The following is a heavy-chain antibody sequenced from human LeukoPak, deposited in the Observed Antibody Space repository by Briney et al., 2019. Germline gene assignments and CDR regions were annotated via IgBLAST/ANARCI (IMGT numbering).Heavy chain of an antibody. CDR2: ISSSSGTI. CDR3: AELGITMIGGV. J-gene: IGHJ6*04. V-gene: IGHV3-48*04. Sequence: GGSLRLSCVGSGFIFSSYSMNWVRQAPGRGLEWISYISSSSGTIYYADSVKGRFTISRDNAKNSLYLQMNSLRAEDTAVYYCAELGITMIGGVWGKGTTVTISS. D-gene: IGHD3-10*02. CDR1: GFIFSSYS.